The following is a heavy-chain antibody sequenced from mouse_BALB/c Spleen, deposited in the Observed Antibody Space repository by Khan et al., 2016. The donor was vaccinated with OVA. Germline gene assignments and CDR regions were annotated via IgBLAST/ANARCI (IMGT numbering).Heavy chain of an antibody. J-gene: IGHJ2*01. CDR2: ITSGGSYT. CDR3: TIDRNYYGSSFYFDY. CDR1: GFAFSSYS. D-gene: IGHD1-1*01. Sequence: EVELVESGGGLVKPGGSLQLSCAASGFAFSSYSMSWVRQTPEKRLEWVATITSGGSYTYYPDSVKGRFTISRDHAKYPLYLQMSSLKSEDTAMYYCTIDRNYYGSSFYFDYWGHVTTLTVSS. V-gene: IGHV5-6-4*01.